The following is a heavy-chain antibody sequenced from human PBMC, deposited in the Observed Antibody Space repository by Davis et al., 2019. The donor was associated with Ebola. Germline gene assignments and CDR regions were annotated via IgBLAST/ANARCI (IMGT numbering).Heavy chain of an antibody. J-gene: IGHJ6*02. CDR3: ATNSVTYSGMDV. V-gene: IGHV1-69*05. CDR1: GGTFSSYA. Sequence: SVKVSCKASGGTFSSYAMSWVRQAPGQGLEWMGGIIPIFGTANYAQKLQGRVTMTTDTSTSTAYMELRSLRSDDTAMYYCATNSVTYSGMDVWGQGTTVIVSS. CDR2: IIPIFGTA. D-gene: IGHD2-21*01.